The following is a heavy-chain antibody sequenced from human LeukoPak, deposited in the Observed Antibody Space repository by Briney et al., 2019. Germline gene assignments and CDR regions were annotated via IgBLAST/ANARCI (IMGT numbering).Heavy chain of an antibody. Sequence: GGSLRLSCAASGFTFSSFWMTWVRQDPRKGLEWVANINQDGSEKYYVDSVKGRFTISRDNAKNSVYLQMNSLRAEDTAVYYCARDSSSWTYYYYGMDDWGQGTTVTVSS. D-gene: IGHD6-13*01. CDR3: ARDSSSWTYYYYGMDD. CDR2: INQDGSEK. V-gene: IGHV3-7*01. CDR1: GFTFSSFW. J-gene: IGHJ6*02.